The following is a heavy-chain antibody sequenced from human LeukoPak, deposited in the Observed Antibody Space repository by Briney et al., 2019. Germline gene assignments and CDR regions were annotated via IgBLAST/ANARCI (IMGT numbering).Heavy chain of an antibody. CDR1: GFTFSSYW. CDR2: IKEAGSER. D-gene: IGHD3-10*01. V-gene: IGHV3-7*01. CDR3: ARAFMADAFDI. J-gene: IGHJ3*02. Sequence: PGGSLRLSCAASGFTFSSYWMSWVRQAPGKGLEWVANIKEAGSERYYVDSVKGRFTISRDNAKNSLYLQMNSLRAEDTAVYYCARAFMADAFDIWGQGTMVTVSS.